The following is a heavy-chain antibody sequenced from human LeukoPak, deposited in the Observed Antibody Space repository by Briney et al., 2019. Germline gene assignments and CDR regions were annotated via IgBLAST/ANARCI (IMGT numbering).Heavy chain of an antibody. V-gene: IGHV5-51*01. J-gene: IGHJ4*02. CDR3: ARSDFWSGYSSNYFDY. Sequence: GESLKISCKGSGYSFTSYWIGWVRQMPGKGLEWMGIIYPGDSDTRYSPSFQGQVTISADKSISTAYLQWGSLKASDTAMYYCARSDFWSGYSSNYFDYWGQGALVTVSS. D-gene: IGHD3-3*01. CDR2: IYPGDSDT. CDR1: GYSFTSYW.